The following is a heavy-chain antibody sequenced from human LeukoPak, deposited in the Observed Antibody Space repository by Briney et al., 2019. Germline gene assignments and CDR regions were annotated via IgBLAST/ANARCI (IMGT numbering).Heavy chain of an antibody. CDR2: IRQDGSEK. J-gene: IGHJ4*02. V-gene: IGHV3-7*01. CDR3: TREAAAGIDY. Sequence: GGSLRLSCAASGFTFSTYWMSWVRQAPGKGLEWVANIRQDGSEKYYLDSVKGRFTISRDNAKNSLYLQMNSLRAEDTAVYFCTREAAAGIDYWGQGTLVTVSS. CDR1: GFTFSTYW. D-gene: IGHD6-13*01.